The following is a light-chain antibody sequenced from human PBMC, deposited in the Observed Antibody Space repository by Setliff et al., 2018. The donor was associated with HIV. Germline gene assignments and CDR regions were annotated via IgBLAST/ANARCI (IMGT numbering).Light chain of an antibody. CDR3: QAWDINIVV. V-gene: IGLV3-1*01. CDR2: KDT. CDR1: KLGHKY. J-gene: IGLJ2*01. Sequence: SYELTQPPSVSVSPGQTASITCSGDKLGHKYVSWYQQKSGQSPVLVIYKDTQRPTGIPERFSGSSSGSTATLTISGTQALDEADYYCQAWDINIVVFGGGTQLTVL.